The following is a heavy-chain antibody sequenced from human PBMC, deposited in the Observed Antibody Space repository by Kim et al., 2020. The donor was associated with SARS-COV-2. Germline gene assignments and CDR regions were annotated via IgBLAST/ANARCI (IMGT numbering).Heavy chain of an antibody. CDR1: GGSISSSSYY. CDR3: ARGATYYYDSSGYYID. D-gene: IGHD3-22*01. V-gene: IGHV4-39*01. J-gene: IGHJ4*01. Sequence: SETLSLTCTVSGGSISSSSYYWGWIRQPPGKGLEWIGSIYYSGSTYYNPSLKSRVTISVDTSKNQFSLKLSSVTAADTAVYYCARGATYYYDSSGYYID. CDR2: IYYSGST.